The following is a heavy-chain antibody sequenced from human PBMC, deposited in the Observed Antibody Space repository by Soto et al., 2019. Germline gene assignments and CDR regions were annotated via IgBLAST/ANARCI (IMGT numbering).Heavy chain of an antibody. D-gene: IGHD1-26*01. V-gene: IGHV4-4*07. CDR3: AREGPHIVGAAFDI. J-gene: IGHJ3*02. CDR1: GGSISSYY. CDR2: IYTSGST. Sequence: SETLSLTCTVSGGSISSYYWRWIRQPAGKGLEWIGRIYTSGSTNYNPSLKSRVTMSVDTSKNQFSLKLSSVTAADTAVYYCAREGPHIVGAAFDIWGQGTMVTVSS.